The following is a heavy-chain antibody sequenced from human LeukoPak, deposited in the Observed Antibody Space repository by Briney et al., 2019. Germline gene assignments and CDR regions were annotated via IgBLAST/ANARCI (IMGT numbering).Heavy chain of an antibody. CDR2: FYTSANT. D-gene: IGHD3-22*01. J-gene: IGHJ6*03. CDR1: GDSVSGYY. Sequence: SDTLSLTCTVSGDSVSGYYGSWIRQPPGKGLEWIGYFYTSANTNYNPSLKSRVAMSVDTSKNQFSLKLTSVTAADTAVYYCARGLRDEERHYGYYYMDVWGKGTTVTVSS. V-gene: IGHV4-4*09. CDR3: ARGLRDEERHYGYYYMDV.